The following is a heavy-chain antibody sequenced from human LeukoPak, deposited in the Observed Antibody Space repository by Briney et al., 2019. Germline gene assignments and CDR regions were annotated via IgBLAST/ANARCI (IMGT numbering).Heavy chain of an antibody. CDR1: GYTFTSYY. Sequence: ASVKVSCKASGYTFTSYYMHWXXXXXXXXXXXXGXXNPSGGSTSYAQKFQGRVTMTRDTSTSXXYMELSSLRSEDTAVYYCARERLRFLEWLFNTRNWFDPWGQGTLVTVSS. V-gene: IGHV1-46*01. D-gene: IGHD3-3*01. CDR2: XNPSGGST. J-gene: IGHJ5*02. CDR3: ARERLRFLEWLFNTRNWFDP.